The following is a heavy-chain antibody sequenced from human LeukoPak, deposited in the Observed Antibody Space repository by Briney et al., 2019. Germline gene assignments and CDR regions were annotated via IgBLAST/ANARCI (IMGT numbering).Heavy chain of an antibody. CDR3: ARAGHY. J-gene: IGHJ4*02. D-gene: IGHD1-14*01. Sequence: PSQTLSLTCSGPGDTLNTGDYLRRWIRQRPGKGLEWIGYIYKTGSTYYNPSLKSRVTMSVDTSRNQFSLKLNSVTAADTAVYYCARAGHYWGQGTLVTVSS. V-gene: IGHV4-31*03. CDR1: GDTLNTGDYL. CDR2: IYKTGST.